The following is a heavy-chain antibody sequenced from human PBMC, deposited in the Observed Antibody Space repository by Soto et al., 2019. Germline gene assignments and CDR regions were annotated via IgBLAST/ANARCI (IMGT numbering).Heavy chain of an antibody. J-gene: IGHJ2*01. CDR3: AKSNITGADPWYFDL. Sequence: GGSLRLSCAASGFTFSSYSMNWVRQAPGKGLEWVSVISGSGGTTYYAGSVKGRFTISRDNSENTLYLQMNSLRAEDTAVYYCAKSNITGADPWYFDLWGRGTLVTVSS. CDR1: GFTFSSYS. CDR2: ISGSGGTT. D-gene: IGHD6-13*01. V-gene: IGHV3-23*01.